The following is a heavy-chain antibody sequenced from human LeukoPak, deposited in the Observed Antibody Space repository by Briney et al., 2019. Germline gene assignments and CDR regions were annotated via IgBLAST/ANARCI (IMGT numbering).Heavy chain of an antibody. CDR2: MNPNSGNT. D-gene: IGHD3-22*01. Sequence: GASVKVSCKPSGYTFTSYDINWVRQATGQGLEWMGWMNPNSGNTGYAQKFQGRVTITRNTSISTAYMELISLRSEDTAVYSCARGGYYYDSSAPNWFDPWGQGTLVTVSS. CDR3: ARGGYYYDSSAPNWFDP. J-gene: IGHJ5*02. CDR1: GYTFTSYD. V-gene: IGHV1-8*03.